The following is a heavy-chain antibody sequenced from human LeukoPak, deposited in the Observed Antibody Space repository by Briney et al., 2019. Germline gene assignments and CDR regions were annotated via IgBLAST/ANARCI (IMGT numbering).Heavy chain of an antibody. D-gene: IGHD4-17*01. CDR3: ARDTYAVLPRDWFDP. CDR2: ISAYNGNT. V-gene: IGHV1-18*01. CDR1: GYTFTSYG. J-gene: IGHJ5*02. Sequence: ASVKVSCKASGYTFTSYGISWVRQAPGQGLEWMGWISAYNGNTNYAQKLQGRVTMTTDTSTSTAYMELRSLRSDDTAVYYCARDTYAVLPRDWFDPWGQGTLVTVSS.